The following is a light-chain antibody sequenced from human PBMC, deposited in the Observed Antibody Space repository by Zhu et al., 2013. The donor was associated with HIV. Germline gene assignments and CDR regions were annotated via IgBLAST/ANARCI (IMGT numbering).Light chain of an antibody. CDR2: WAS. V-gene: IGKV4-1*01. Sequence: DIVMTQSPDSLAVSLGERATINCKSSQSLFYTSNSKNYLAWYQHKPGQPPKLLIYWASTRESGVPDRFSGSGSGTDFTLTISSMQAEDVAVYYCQQYNNWPPFTFGPGTKVDIK. CDR1: QSLFYTSNSKNY. J-gene: IGKJ3*01. CDR3: QQYNNWPPFT.